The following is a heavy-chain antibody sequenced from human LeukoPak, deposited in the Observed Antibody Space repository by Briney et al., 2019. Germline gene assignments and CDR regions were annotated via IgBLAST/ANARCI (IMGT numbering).Heavy chain of an antibody. D-gene: IGHD3-22*01. CDR1: GYTFINYG. J-gene: IGHJ4*02. Sequence: ASVKVSCKASGYTFINYGISWVRQAPGQGLEWMGVINPSDGSTTYAQNLQGRVTMTRDTSTRTVYMELSSLRSEDTAVYYCARDDFDSSGYYYVGSTYWGQGTLVTVSS. CDR2: INPSDGST. V-gene: IGHV1-46*04. CDR3: ARDDFDSSGYYYVGSTY.